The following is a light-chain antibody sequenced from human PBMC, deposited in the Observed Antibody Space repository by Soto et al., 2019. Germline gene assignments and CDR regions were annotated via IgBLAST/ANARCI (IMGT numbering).Light chain of an antibody. CDR3: QQRSNWPALT. J-gene: IGKJ4*01. Sequence: EVVLTQSPDTLSLSPGESATLSCKASQSVSYYLAWYQQKPGQPPRLLIYDASNRASGVPARFSGSGSGTDFTLTITRLEPEDFAVYYCQQRSNWPALTFGGGTKVEI. CDR2: DAS. V-gene: IGKV3-11*01. CDR1: QSVSYY.